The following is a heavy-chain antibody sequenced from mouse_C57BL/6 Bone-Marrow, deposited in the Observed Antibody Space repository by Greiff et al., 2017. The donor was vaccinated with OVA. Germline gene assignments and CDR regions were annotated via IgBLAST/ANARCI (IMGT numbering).Heavy chain of an antibody. CDR1: GFTFSDYY. V-gene: IGHV5-16*01. D-gene: IGHD1-1*01. Sequence: EVQRVESEGGLVQPGSSMKLSCTASGFTFSDYYMAWVRQVPEKGLEWVANINYDGSSTYYLDSLKSRFIISRDNAKNILYLQMSSLKSEDTATYYCARVVAGFDYWGQGTTLTVSS. CDR3: ARVVAGFDY. CDR2: INYDGSST. J-gene: IGHJ2*01.